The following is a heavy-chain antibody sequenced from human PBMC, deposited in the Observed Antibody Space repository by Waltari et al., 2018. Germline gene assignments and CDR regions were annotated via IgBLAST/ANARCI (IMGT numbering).Heavy chain of an antibody. CDR3: ARGGGIAAAVADY. Sequence: QVQLQESGPGLVKPSETLSLTCAVSGYSISSGYYWGWIRQPPGKGLEWIGSIYHSGSTYYNPSLKSRVTISVDTSKNQFSLKLSSVTAADTAVYYCARGGGIAAAVADYWGQGTLVTVSS. D-gene: IGHD6-13*01. J-gene: IGHJ4*02. V-gene: IGHV4-38-2*01. CDR1: GYSISSGYY. CDR2: IYHSGST.